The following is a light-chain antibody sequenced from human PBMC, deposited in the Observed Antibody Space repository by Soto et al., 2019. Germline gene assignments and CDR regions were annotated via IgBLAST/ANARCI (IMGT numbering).Light chain of an antibody. Sequence: EIVMTQSPVTLSVSPGERATLSCRASQRVSSNVAWYQQKPGQAPRLLIYGASTRATGIPARFSGSGSETEFTLSISRLEPEDFAVYWCQHYGNSPTFGQGTKVDIK. V-gene: IGKV3-15*01. CDR2: GAS. J-gene: IGKJ1*01. CDR1: QRVSSN. CDR3: QHYGNSPT.